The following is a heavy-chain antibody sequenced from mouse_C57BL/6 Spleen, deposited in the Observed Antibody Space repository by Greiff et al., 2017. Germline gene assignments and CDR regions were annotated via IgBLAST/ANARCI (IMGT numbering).Heavy chain of an antibody. CDR2: IYPGDGDT. J-gene: IGHJ3*01. CDR1: GYAFSSSW. D-gene: IGHD1-1*01. Sequence: VQLQQSGPELVKPGASVKISCKASGYAFSSSWMNWVKQRPGKGLEWIGRIYPGDGDTNYNGKFKGKATLTADKSSSTAYMQLSSLTSEDSAVYFCAREGYYGSVFAYWGQGTLVTVSA. CDR3: AREGYYGSVFAY. V-gene: IGHV1-82*01.